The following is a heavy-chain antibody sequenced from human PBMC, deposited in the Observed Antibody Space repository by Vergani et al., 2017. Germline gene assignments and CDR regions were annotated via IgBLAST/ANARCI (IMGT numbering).Heavy chain of an antibody. CDR2: IIPIFGTA. V-gene: IGHV1-69*01. CDR3: AGGVVPAAPRRVYYYMDV. D-gene: IGHD2-2*01. Sequence: QVQLVQSGAEVKKPGSSVKVSCKASGGTFSSYAISWVRQAPGQGLEWMGGIIPIFGTANYAQKFQGRVTITADESTSTACLGLSSLRSEDTAVYYCAGGVVPAAPRRVYYYMDVWGKGTTVTVSS. J-gene: IGHJ6*03. CDR1: GGTFSSYA.